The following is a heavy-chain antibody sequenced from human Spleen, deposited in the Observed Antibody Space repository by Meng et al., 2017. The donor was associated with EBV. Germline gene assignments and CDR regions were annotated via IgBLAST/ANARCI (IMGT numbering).Heavy chain of an antibody. CDR2: IYYSGTT. D-gene: IGHD2-21*02. CDR3: ARGTRGDSPEEFQY. V-gene: IGHV4-61*01. J-gene: IGHJ1*01. CDR1: GASVGRNTYY. Sequence: QVPLQESGPGLVKPSETLSLTCTVSGASVGRNTYYWSWIRQPPGKGLEWIGYIYYSGTTKYNPSLKSRVTISVDTSKNQFSLKLNSVTTADTAVYYCARGTRGDSPEEFQYWGQGTLVTVSS.